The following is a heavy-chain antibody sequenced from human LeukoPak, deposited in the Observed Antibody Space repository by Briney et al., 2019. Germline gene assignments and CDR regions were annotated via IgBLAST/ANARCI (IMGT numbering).Heavy chain of an antibody. V-gene: IGHV3-7*01. CDR1: GFTFSSYW. D-gene: IGHD3-3*01. CDR3: ARGTEEWLLYCFDY. Sequence: GGSLRLSCAASGFTFSSYWMSWVRQAPGKGLEWVANIKQDGSEKYYVDSVKGRFTISRDNAKNSLYLQMNSLRAEDTAVYYCARGTEEWLLYCFDYWGQGTLVTVSS. CDR2: IKQDGSEK. J-gene: IGHJ4*02.